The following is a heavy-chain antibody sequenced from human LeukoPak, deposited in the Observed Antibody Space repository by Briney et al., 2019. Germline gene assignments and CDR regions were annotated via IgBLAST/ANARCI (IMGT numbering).Heavy chain of an antibody. V-gene: IGHV4-34*01. CDR3: ARAPRSQQWLVRVYGMDV. J-gene: IGHJ6*02. Sequence: PSETLSLTCAVYGGSFSGYYWSWIRQPPGKGLEWIEEINHSGSTNYNPSLKSRVTISVDTSKNQFSLKLSSVTAADTAVYYCARAPRSQQWLVRVYGMDVWGQGTTVTVSS. D-gene: IGHD6-19*01. CDR1: GGSFSGYY. CDR2: INHSGST.